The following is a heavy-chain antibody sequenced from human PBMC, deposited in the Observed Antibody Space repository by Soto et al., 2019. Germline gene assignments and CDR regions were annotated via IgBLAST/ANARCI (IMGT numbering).Heavy chain of an antibody. CDR1: GGPFPSGGYY. Sequence: LSLTCSVSGGPFPSGGYYWSWIHQEPGKGLEWIGYIYYNGDTSYNPSLRSRVTISADTSKTQFSLRLRSVTSADTAVYYCARGDSQVSSVFDYWGQGMLVTVSS. CDR3: ARGDSQVSSVFDY. J-gene: IGHJ4*02. CDR2: IYYNGDT. D-gene: IGHD3-16*01. V-gene: IGHV4-31*03.